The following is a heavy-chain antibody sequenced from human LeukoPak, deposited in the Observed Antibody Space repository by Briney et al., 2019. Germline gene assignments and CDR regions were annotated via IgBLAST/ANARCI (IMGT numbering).Heavy chain of an antibody. CDR1: GFTFSSYS. V-gene: IGHV3-48*01. D-gene: IGHD3-3*01. CDR3: ARDYCDFWSGYCHYYYYYMDV. CDR2: ISISSSTI. J-gene: IGHJ6*03. Sequence: PGGSLRLSCAASGFTFSSYSMNWVRQAPGKGLEWVSYISISSSTIYYADSVKGRFTISRDNAKNSLYLQMNGLRAEDTAVYYCARDYCDFWSGYCHYYYYYMDVWGKGTTVTVSS.